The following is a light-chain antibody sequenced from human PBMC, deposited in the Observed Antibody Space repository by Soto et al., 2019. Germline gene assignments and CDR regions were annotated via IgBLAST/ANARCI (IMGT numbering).Light chain of an antibody. CDR3: QQYGSSPLT. CDR1: QGISTY. V-gene: IGKV3-11*01. Sequence: EIVLTQSPATLSLSPVERATLSCMASQGISTYLAWYQHKPGQAPRLLIYDASDRATGIPARFSGSGSGTDFTLTISSLEPEDFAVYYCQQYGSSPLTFGGGTKVDIK. J-gene: IGKJ4*01. CDR2: DAS.